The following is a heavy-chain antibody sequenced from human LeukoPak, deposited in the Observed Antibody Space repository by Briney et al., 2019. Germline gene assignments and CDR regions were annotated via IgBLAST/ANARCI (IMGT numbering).Heavy chain of an antibody. CDR3: ARDVGVRGYSYGYSGKFDY. CDR2: ISAYNGNT. V-gene: IGHV1-18*01. CDR1: GYTFTSYG. Sequence: ASVKVSCKASGYTFTSYGISWVRQAPGQGLEWMGWISAYNGNTNYAQKLQGRVTMTTDTSTSTAYMELRSLRSDDTAVYYCARDVGVRGYSYGYSGKFDYWGQGTLVTVSS. D-gene: IGHD5-18*01. J-gene: IGHJ4*02.